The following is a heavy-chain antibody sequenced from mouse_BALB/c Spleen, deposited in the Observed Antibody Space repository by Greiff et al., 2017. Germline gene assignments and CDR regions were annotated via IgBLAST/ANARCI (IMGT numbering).Heavy chain of an antibody. CDR2: ISDGGSYT. D-gene: IGHD2-10*02. V-gene: IGHV5-4*02. CDR3: ARKYGNYRAMDY. J-gene: IGHJ4*01. Sequence: EVQLVESGGGLVKPGGSLKLSCAASGFTFSDYYMYWVRQTPEKRLEWVATISDGGSYTYYPDSVKGRFTISRDNAKNNLYLQMSSLKSEDTAMYYCARKYGNYRAMDYWGQGTSVTVSS. CDR1: GFTFSDYY.